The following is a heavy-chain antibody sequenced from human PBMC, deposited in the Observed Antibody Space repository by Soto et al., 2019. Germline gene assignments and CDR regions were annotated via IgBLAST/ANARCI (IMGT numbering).Heavy chain of an antibody. CDR1: GFTFTSSA. CDR3: AADAWVLVGATSFEY. Sequence: SVKVSCKASGFTFTSSAVQWVRQARGQRLEWIGWIVVGSGNTNYAQKFQERVTITRDMSTSTAYMELSSLRSEDTAVYYCAADAWVLVGATSFEYWGQGTLVTVSS. V-gene: IGHV1-58*01. D-gene: IGHD1-26*01. CDR2: IVVGSGNT. J-gene: IGHJ4*02.